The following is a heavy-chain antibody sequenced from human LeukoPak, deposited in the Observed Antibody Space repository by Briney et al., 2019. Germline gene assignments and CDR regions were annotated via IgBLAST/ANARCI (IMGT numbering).Heavy chain of an antibody. V-gene: IGHV4-61*08. CDR2: IYYGGST. Sequence: SQTLSLTCTVSGGSISSGGYYWSWIRQPPGRGLEWIGYIYYGGSTSYNPSLKSRVTISVDTSKNQLSLKLSSVTAADTAVYYCARYHRGSYYFDYWGQGTLVTVSS. J-gene: IGHJ4*02. CDR3: ARYHRGSYYFDY. CDR1: GGSISSGGYY. D-gene: IGHD1-26*01.